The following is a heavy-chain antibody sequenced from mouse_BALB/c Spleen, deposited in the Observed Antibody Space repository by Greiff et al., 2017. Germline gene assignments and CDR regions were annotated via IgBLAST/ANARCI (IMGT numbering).Heavy chain of an antibody. J-gene: IGHJ2*01. Sequence: EVMLVESGGGLVQPGGSLKLSCAASGFTFSSYTMSWVRQTPEKRLEWVAYISNGGGSTYYPDTVKGRFTISRDNAKNTLYLQMSSLKSEDTAMYYCARQKGYGNFVFDYWGQGTTLTVSS. CDR1: GFTFSSYT. CDR2: ISNGGGST. V-gene: IGHV5-12-2*01. CDR3: ARQKGYGNFVFDY. D-gene: IGHD2-1*01.